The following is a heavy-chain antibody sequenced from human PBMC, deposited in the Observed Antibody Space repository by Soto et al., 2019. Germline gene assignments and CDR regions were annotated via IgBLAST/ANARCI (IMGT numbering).Heavy chain of an antibody. V-gene: IGHV3-74*01. CDR2: SNSDGSST. D-gene: IGHD3-10*01. J-gene: IGHJ6*02. CDR3: ARGGTMVRGGYYYGMDV. Sequence: EVQLVESGGGLVQPGGSLRLSCAASGFIFTSYWMHWVRHAPGKGLVWVSRSNSDGSSTSYADSVRGRFTISRDNAKNTLYLQMNSLLAEDTAVYYCARGGTMVRGGYYYGMDVWGQGTTVIVSS. CDR1: GFIFTSYW.